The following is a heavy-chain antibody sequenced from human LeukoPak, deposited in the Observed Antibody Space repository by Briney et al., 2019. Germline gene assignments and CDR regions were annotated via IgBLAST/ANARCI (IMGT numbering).Heavy chain of an antibody. CDR2: IYASGST. V-gene: IGHV4-61*02. CDR3: ASDRIEVDAFDI. CDR1: GGSISSGSYF. D-gene: IGHD2-15*01. Sequence: SETLSLTCTVSGGSISSGSYFWSWIRQPAGKGLEWIGRIYASGSTNYNPSLKSRVTISVDTSKNQFSLKLSSVTAADTAVYYCASDRIEVDAFDIWGQGTMVTVSS. J-gene: IGHJ3*02.